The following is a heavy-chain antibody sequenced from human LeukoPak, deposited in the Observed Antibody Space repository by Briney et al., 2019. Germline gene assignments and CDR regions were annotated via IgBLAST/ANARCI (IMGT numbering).Heavy chain of an antibody. CDR3: AKDPPCSECLYWYFDL. Sequence: GGSLRLSCAASGFTFSSYSMNWVRQAPGKGLEWVSAISGSGESTYYADSVKGRFIISRDNSKNTLYLQMNSLRAEDTAVYYCAKDPPCSECLYWYFDLWGRGTLVTVSS. J-gene: IGHJ2*01. CDR1: GFTFSSYS. CDR2: ISGSGEST. V-gene: IGHV3-23*01. D-gene: IGHD3-3*01.